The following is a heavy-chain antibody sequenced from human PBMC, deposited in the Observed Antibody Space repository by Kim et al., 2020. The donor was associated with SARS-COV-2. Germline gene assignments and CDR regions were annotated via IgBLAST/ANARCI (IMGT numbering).Heavy chain of an antibody. Sequence: SRVTISVDTSKNQFSLKLSSVTAADTAVYYCARDLYCSGGSCYSVQYDYWGQGTLVTVSS. D-gene: IGHD2-15*01. J-gene: IGHJ4*02. CDR3: ARDLYCSGGSCYSVQYDY. V-gene: IGHV4-34*01.